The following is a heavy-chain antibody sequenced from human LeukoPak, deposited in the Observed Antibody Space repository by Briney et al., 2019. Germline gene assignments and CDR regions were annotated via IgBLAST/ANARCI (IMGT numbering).Heavy chain of an antibody. D-gene: IGHD1-14*01. J-gene: IGHJ3*02. Sequence: PSETLSLTCTVSGGSISSYYWSWIRQPPGKGLEWIGYIYYSGSTNYNPSLKSRVTISVDTSKNQFSLKLSSVTAAVTAVYYCARVESYPLRNAFDIWGQGTMVTVSS. V-gene: IGHV4-59*01. CDR3: ARVESYPLRNAFDI. CDR1: GGSISSYY. CDR2: IYYSGST.